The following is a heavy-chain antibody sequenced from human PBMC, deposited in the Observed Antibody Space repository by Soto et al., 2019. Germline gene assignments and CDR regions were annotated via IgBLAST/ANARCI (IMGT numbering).Heavy chain of an antibody. Sequence: QVQLQESGPGLVKPSETLSLTCAVSGGYISSGGYYWTWIRQSGKGLEWIGYIAYSGTTYYSPSLQSRGTISLDTSKNQFSLKLISVTAADTAVYFCARSPPRGSDYWGQGVLVTVAS. CDR1: GGYISSGGYY. D-gene: IGHD3-10*01. J-gene: IGHJ4*02. CDR2: IAYSGTT. CDR3: ARSPPRGSDY. V-gene: IGHV4-31*11.